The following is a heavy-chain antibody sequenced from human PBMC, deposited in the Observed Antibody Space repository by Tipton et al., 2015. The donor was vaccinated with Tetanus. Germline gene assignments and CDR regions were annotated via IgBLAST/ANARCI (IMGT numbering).Heavy chain of an antibody. Sequence: LRLSCIVSGGSISSGGYYWSWIRQHPGKGLEWIGYIYDSGSIYYNPSLKSRVSISIDTSKNQFSLKLSSVTAADTAVEYCARERYIHYGMDDWGQGTTVTVSS. CDR3: ARERYIHYGMDD. J-gene: IGHJ6*02. CDR2: IYDSGSI. CDR1: GGSISSGGYY. D-gene: IGHD1-1*01. V-gene: IGHV4-31*03.